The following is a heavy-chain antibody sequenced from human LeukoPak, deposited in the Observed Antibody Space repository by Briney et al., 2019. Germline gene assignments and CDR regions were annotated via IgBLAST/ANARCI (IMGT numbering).Heavy chain of an antibody. CDR1: GYTFTSHY. V-gene: IGHV1-46*01. CDR3: ARDNSVGDNAWWFDP. D-gene: IGHD1-26*01. Sequence: ASVKVSCKASGYTFTSHYMHWVRQAPGQGLEWMGLINPTCSSTGYAQKFQGRVTMTRDMSTSTDYMELSSLRSEDTAIYYCARDNSVGDNAWWFDPWGQGTLVTVSS. CDR2: INPTCSST. J-gene: IGHJ5*02.